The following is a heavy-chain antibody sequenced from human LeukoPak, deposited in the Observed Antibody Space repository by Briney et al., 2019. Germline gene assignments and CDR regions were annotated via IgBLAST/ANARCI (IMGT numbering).Heavy chain of an antibody. V-gene: IGHV3-15*01. CDR2: IKSKTDGGAT. CDR1: GFTFSNAW. Sequence: PGGSLRLSCAASGFTFSNAWMSWVRQAPGKGLEWVGRIKSKTDGGATDNAAPVKGRFTISRDDSESTMYLEMNSLKTEDTAVYYCTSRGHCAGASCYWGQGTLVTVSS. J-gene: IGHJ4*02. D-gene: IGHD4/OR15-4a*01. CDR3: TSRGHCAGASCY.